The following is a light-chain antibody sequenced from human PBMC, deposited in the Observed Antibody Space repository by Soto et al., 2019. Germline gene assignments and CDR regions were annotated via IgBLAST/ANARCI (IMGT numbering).Light chain of an antibody. Sequence: EIVMTQSPATLSVSPGERATLSCRASQSVSSNLAWYQQKPGQAPRLLIYGASTRATGIPARFSGSGSGTEFTLTISRLQSEDFAVYYCQQYKNGPPETFGQGPKVEIK. J-gene: IGKJ1*01. V-gene: IGKV3-15*01. CDR2: GAS. CDR1: QSVSSN. CDR3: QQYKNGPPET.